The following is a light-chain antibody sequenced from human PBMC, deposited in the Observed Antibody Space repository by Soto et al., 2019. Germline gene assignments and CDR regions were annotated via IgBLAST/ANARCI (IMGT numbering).Light chain of an antibody. CDR3: SSYTSSKTLEV. J-gene: IGLJ2*01. CDR2: EVS. CDR1: SSDVGAYNY. Sequence: QSALTQPASVSGSPGQSITISCTGTSSDVGAYNYVSWYQQHPGKAPKLMIYEVSNRPSGVSNRFSGSKSGNTASLTISGLQAEDEADYYCSSYTSSKTLEVFGGGTKLTVL. V-gene: IGLV2-14*01.